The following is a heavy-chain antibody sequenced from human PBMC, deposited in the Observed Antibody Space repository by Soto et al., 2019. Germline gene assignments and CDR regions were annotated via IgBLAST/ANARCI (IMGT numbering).Heavy chain of an antibody. CDR2: IYYSGST. CDR1: GGSISSGDDY. Sequence: HVQLQESGPGLVKPSQTLSLTCTVSGGSISSGDDYWSWIRQPPGKGLEWLGFIYYSGSTYYNPALKVPLTLSMDPSKNHFSRILSSVTAADTAVYYCARVRAHYFDYWGQGTLVTVSS. CDR3: ARVRAHYFDY. V-gene: IGHV4-30-4*01. J-gene: IGHJ4*02.